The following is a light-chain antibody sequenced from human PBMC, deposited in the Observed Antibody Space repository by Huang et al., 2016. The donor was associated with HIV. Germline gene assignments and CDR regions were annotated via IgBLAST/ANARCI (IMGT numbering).Light chain of an antibody. V-gene: IGKV4-1*01. CDR2: WAS. CDR1: QSVLYTSNNKSH. Sequence: DIVLTQSPDSLAVSLGERATINCKSSQSVLYTSNNKSHLAWYQQKPGQPPTLLIYWASTRESGVPDRLSGSGSGTDFTLTIRSLQAEDVAVYYCQQHYSTPLYTFGQGTKLEIK. CDR3: QQHYSTPLYT. J-gene: IGKJ2*01.